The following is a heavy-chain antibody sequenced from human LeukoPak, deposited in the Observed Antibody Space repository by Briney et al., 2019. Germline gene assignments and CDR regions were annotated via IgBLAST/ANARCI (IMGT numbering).Heavy chain of an antibody. Sequence: PGGSLRLPCAASGFTFSDYSMNWVRQAPGKGLEWVSYISSSSTTIYYAASVKGRFTISRDNAKNSLYLQMNSLRDEDTAVYYCAREGDWGYYLYYFDYWGQGTLVTVSS. CDR3: AREGDWGYYLYYFDY. J-gene: IGHJ4*02. CDR2: ISSSSTTI. V-gene: IGHV3-48*02. D-gene: IGHD3-22*01. CDR1: GFTFSDYS.